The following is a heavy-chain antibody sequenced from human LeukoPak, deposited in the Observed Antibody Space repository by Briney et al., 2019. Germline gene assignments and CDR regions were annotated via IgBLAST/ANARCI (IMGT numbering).Heavy chain of an antibody. V-gene: IGHV3-7*01. CDR2: IKQDGSEK. D-gene: IGHD5-24*01. J-gene: IGHJ4*02. Sequence: GGSLRLSCVASGFTFSSYWMSWVRQAPGKGLEWVANIKQDGSEKYYVDSVKGRFTISRDNAKNSLYLQMNSLRAEDTAVYYCARDTGMATIRYFDYWGQGTLVTVSS. CDR1: GFTFSSYW. CDR3: ARDTGMATIRYFDY.